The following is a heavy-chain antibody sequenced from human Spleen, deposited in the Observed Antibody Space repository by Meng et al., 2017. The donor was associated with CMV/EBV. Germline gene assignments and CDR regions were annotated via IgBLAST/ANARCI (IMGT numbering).Heavy chain of an antibody. CDR1: GFTFSNYW. J-gene: IGHJ5*02. V-gene: IGHV3-74*01. Sequence: GGSLRLSCAASGFTFSNYWMHWVRQAPGKGLVWVSRRNSDGSSTSYADSVKGRFTISRDNSKNTLFLQMSSLRAEDTAVYYCAKDTRFCSSISCYSGLDPWGQGSLVTVSS. CDR2: RNSDGSST. CDR3: AKDTRFCSSISCYSGLDP. D-gene: IGHD2-2*01.